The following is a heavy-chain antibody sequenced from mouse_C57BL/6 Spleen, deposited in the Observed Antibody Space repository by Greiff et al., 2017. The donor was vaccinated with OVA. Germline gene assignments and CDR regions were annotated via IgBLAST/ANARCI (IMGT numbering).Heavy chain of an antibody. D-gene: IGHD2-12*01. CDR3: ARKTYYSNYLDY. Sequence: VHVKQSGPELVKPGASVKIPCKASGYTFTDYNMDWVKQSHGKSLEWIGDINPNNGGTNYNQKFKGKATLTVDKSSSTAYMELRSLTSEDTAVYYCARKTYYSNYLDYWGQGTTLTVSS. J-gene: IGHJ2*01. CDR2: INPNNGGT. V-gene: IGHV1-18*01. CDR1: GYTFTDYN.